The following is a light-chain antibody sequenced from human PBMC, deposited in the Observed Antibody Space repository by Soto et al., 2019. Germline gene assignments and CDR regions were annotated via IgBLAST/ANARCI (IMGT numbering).Light chain of an antibody. J-gene: IGLJ2*01. CDR1: SGDVGTYKL. Sequence: QSALTQPASVSGSPGQSITISCTGTSGDVGTYKLVSWYQHHPGKVPRLMIYEGTKRPSGVSDRFSGSKSGNTASLTISGLQAEDEADYYCCSYAGSSTFEVFGGGTKLTVL. CDR2: EGT. CDR3: CSYAGSSTFEV. V-gene: IGLV2-23*03.